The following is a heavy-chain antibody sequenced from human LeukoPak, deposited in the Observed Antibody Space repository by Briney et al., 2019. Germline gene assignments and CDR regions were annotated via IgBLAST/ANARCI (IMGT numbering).Heavy chain of an antibody. CDR2: ISYDGSNK. J-gene: IGHJ4*02. Sequence: GRSLRLSCAASGFTFSSYAMHWVRQAPGKGLEWVAVISYDGSNKYYADSVKGRFTISRDNSRNTLYLQMNSLRAEDTAVYYCARITYDILTGPGDWGQGTLVTVSS. CDR1: GFTFSSYA. D-gene: IGHD3-9*01. V-gene: IGHV3-30-3*01. CDR3: ARITYDILTGPGD.